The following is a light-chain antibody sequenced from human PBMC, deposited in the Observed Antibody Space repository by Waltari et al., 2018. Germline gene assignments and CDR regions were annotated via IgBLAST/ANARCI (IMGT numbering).Light chain of an antibody. CDR3: QTWGTGILV. CDR2: LNSDGSH. J-gene: IGLJ3*02. Sequence: QLVLTQSPSASASLGASVQLTCTLSSGHSSYAIAWHQPQPEKGPRYLMKLNSDGSHSKGDGIPDRFSGSSSGAERYLTISSLQSEDEADYYCQTWGTGILVFGGGTKLTVL. CDR1: SGHSSYA. V-gene: IGLV4-69*01.